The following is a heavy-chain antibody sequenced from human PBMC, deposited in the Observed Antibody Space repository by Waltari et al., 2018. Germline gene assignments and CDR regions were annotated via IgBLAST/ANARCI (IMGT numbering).Heavy chain of an antibody. J-gene: IGHJ6*02. CDR1: GGSISSSNW. V-gene: IGHV4-4*02. CDR3: ARDLRGELLPYYYYGMDV. Sequence: QVQLQESGPGLVKPSGTLSLTCAVSGGSISSSNWWSWVRQPPGKGLEWIGEIYHSGGTNYNPSLKSRVTISVDKSKNQFSLKLSSVTAADTAVYYCARDLRGELLPYYYYGMDVWGQGTTVTVSS. CDR2: IYHSGGT. D-gene: IGHD1-26*01.